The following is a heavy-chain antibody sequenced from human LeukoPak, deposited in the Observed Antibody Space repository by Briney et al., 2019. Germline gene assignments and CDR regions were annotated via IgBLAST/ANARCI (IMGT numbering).Heavy chain of an antibody. CDR2: IYPGDSDT. J-gene: IGHJ3*02. CDR1: GYTYTTSW. CDR3: ARQLTTLRGFDI. Sequence: GESLKISCKGSGYTYTTSWIGWVRQRPGKGLEWMGIIYPGDSDTRYSPSFQGQVTISADRSINTAYLQWTSLKASDTAMYYCARQLTTLRGFDIWGQGTMVTASS. D-gene: IGHD4-11*01. V-gene: IGHV5-51*01.